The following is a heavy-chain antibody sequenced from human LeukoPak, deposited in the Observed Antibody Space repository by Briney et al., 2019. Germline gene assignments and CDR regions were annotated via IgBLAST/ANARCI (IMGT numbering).Heavy chain of an antibody. D-gene: IGHD6-6*01. CDR1: GGSISSSTYY. J-gene: IGHJ4*02. Sequence: PSETLSLTCTVSGGSISSSTYYWGWIRQPPGKGLEWIGSIYYSGSTYYNPSLKSRVTISVDTSKNQFSLKLSSVTAADTAVYYCASIIAARPVDYWAREPWSPSPQ. CDR3: ASIIAARPVDY. V-gene: IGHV4-39*01. CDR2: IYYSGST.